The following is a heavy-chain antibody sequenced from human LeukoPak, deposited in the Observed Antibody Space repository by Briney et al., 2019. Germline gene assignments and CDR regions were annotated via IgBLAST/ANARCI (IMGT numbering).Heavy chain of an antibody. Sequence: ASVKVSCKASGGTFSSYAISWVRHGPGQGLEWMGGIIPIFGTANYAQRFQGRVTITADESTNTAYMELSSLRSEDTAVYYCASPKEATGFDYWGQGTLVTVSS. CDR1: GGTFSSYA. CDR2: IIPIFGTA. J-gene: IGHJ4*02. V-gene: IGHV1-69*13. CDR3: ASPKEATGFDY.